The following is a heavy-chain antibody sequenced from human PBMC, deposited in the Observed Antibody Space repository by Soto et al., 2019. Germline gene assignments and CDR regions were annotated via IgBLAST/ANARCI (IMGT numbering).Heavy chain of an antibody. J-gene: IGHJ4*02. CDR3: RVTGVSEVDY. CDR1: GYTCSVFY. CDR2: IYPDSGGT. Sequence: ASVKVSCKTSGYTCSVFYIHWVRQAPGQWLESMGWIYPDSGGTDYAQKFQGRVTMTRDTSISTAYMELSRLRSDDTAVYYCRVTGVSEVDYWGQGTLVTVSS. D-gene: IGHD2-8*01. V-gene: IGHV1-2*02.